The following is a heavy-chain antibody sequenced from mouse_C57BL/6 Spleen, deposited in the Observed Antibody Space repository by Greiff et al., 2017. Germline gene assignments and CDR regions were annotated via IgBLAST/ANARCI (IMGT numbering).Heavy chain of an antibody. Sequence: QVQLQESGAELVMPGASVKLSCKASGYTFTSYWMHWVKQRPGQGLEWIGEIDPSDSYTNYNQKFKGKSTLTVDKSSSTAYMQLSSLTSEDSAVYYCANNYYGSSPYWYFDVWGTGTTVTVSS. D-gene: IGHD1-1*01. CDR3: ANNYYGSSPYWYFDV. CDR2: IDPSDSYT. J-gene: IGHJ1*03. CDR1: GYTFTSYW. V-gene: IGHV1-69*01.